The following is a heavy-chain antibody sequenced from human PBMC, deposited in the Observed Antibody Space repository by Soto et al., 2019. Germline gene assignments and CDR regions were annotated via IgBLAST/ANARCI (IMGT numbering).Heavy chain of an antibody. CDR2: TNPSGGST. Sequence: GASVKVSCKASGYTFTSYYMHWVRQAPGQGLEWMGITNPSGGSTSYAQKFQGRVTMTRDTSTSTVYMELSSLRSEDAAVYYCATLGYCTNGVCADAFDIWGQGTMVTVSS. CDR1: GYTFTSYY. CDR3: ATLGYCTNGVCADAFDI. D-gene: IGHD2-8*01. J-gene: IGHJ3*02. V-gene: IGHV1-46*01.